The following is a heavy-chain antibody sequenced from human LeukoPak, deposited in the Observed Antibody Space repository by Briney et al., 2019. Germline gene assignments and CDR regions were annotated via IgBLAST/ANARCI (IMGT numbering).Heavy chain of an antibody. CDR3: ARSEDIVVVPAAYGY. D-gene: IGHD2-2*01. CDR1: GYTFTGYY. Sequence: GGSVKVSCKASGYTFTGYYMHWVRQAPGQGLEWMGWINPNSGGTNYAQKFQGRVTMTRDTSISTAYMELSRLRSDDTAVYYCARSEDIVVVPAAYGYWGQGTLVTVSS. V-gene: IGHV1-2*02. J-gene: IGHJ4*02. CDR2: INPNSGGT.